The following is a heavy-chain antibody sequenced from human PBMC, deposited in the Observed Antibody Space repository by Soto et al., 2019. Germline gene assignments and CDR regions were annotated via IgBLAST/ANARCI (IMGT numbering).Heavy chain of an antibody. Sequence: QVQLVESGGGVVQPGRSLRLSCAASGFAFSRHGMHWVLQAPGKELEWVAIIWYDVSNKHDADSVKGRFTISRDNSQNPMYLQLNNLRIAGTADYYCARDQILGNQSSEDFDVWGRGTMVSV. D-gene: IGHD2-15*01. J-gene: IGHJ3*01. CDR2: IWYDVSNK. V-gene: IGHV3-33*01. CDR1: GFAFSRHG. CDR3: ARDQILGNQSSEDFDV.